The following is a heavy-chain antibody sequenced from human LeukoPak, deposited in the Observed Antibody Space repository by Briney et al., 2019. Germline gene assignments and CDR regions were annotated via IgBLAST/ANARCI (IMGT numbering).Heavy chain of an antibody. CDR3: ARDYSIRVAASSYGMDV. CDR1: GYTFTSIG. Sequence: ASVKVSCKASGYTFTSIGLSWVRQAPGQGLEWMGWIDNYSGDTEYAQNFQGRVTMTTDTTTSTAYMELRSLRSDDTAVYYCARDYSIRVAASSYGMDVWGQGTTVTVSS. V-gene: IGHV1-18*01. D-gene: IGHD6-19*01. CDR2: IDNYSGDT. J-gene: IGHJ6*02.